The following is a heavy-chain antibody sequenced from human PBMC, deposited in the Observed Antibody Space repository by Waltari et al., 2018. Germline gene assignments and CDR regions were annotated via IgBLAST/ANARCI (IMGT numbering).Heavy chain of an antibody. J-gene: IGHJ4*02. D-gene: IGHD6-13*01. V-gene: IGHV3-74*01. CDR3: IRENMAAAGLES. CDR2: IMYDWSST. CDR1: GFIFSSYW. Sequence: EVQLVESGGGLVQPGGSLRLSCVASGFIFSSYWLDWVRQAPGQGLVWVSRIMYDWSSTTYADSVKCRFTISRENAKNTLYLHMSSLRAEDTAVYYGIRENMAAAGLESWGQGTLVTVSS.